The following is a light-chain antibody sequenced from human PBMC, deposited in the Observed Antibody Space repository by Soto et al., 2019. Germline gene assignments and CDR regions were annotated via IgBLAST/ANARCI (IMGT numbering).Light chain of an antibody. CDR1: QSVSSSY. J-gene: IGKJ1*01. V-gene: IGKV3-20*01. CDR2: DAY. CDR3: RQYGRLSWT. Sequence: LTRIRGTLSRARGESASRCCRPSQSVSSSYLAWYQQKPGQAHRLLIYDAYNRATGIPARFSGSGSGTDFTLTSSILEPEDFAVYYCRQYGRLSWTCREGTKVDIK.